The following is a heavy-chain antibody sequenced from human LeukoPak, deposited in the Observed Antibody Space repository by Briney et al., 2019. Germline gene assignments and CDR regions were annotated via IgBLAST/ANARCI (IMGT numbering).Heavy chain of an antibody. CDR2: ISAYNGNT. CDR3: ARDYDFWSGSIAFDI. V-gene: IGHV1-18*01. J-gene: IGHJ3*02. CDR1: GYTFTSYG. Sequence: ASVKVSCEASGYTFTSYGIRWVRQAPGQGLEWMGWISAYNGNTNYAQKLQGRVTMTTDTSTSTAYMELRSLRSDDTAVYYCARDYDFWSGSIAFDIWGQGTMVTVSS. D-gene: IGHD3-3*01.